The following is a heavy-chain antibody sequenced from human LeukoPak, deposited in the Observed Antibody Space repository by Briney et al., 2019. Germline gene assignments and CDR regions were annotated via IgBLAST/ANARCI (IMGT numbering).Heavy chain of an antibody. V-gene: IGHV1-46*01. J-gene: IGHJ4*02. CDR2: IYPSDGST. CDR1: GYTFTSNY. CDR3: ARDQEAFDY. Sequence: ASVKVSCKTSGYTFTSNYIHWVRQAPGQGLEWMGMIYPSDGSTSYAQKFQGRVTVTRDTSTSTVHMELSGLRSEDTAVYYCARDQEAFDYWGQGTLVTVSS.